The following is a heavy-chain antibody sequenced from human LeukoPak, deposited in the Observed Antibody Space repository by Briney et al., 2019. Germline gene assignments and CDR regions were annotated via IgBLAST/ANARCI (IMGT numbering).Heavy chain of an antibody. V-gene: IGHV1-18*01. CDR2: ISAYNGNT. Sequence: ASVKVSCKASGYTFTSYGISWVRQAPGQGLEWMEWISAYNGNTNYAQKLQGRVTMTTDTSTSTAYMELRSLRSDDTAVYYCARDIVVVPAAIPIFYYYGMDVWGQGTTVSVSS. CDR1: GYTFTSYG. CDR3: ARDIVVVPAAIPIFYYYGMDV. J-gene: IGHJ6*02. D-gene: IGHD2-2*02.